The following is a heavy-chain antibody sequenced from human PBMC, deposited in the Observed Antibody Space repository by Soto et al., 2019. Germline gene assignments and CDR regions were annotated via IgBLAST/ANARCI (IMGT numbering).Heavy chain of an antibody. J-gene: IGHJ6*02. CDR2: ISSSSSYI. Sequence: PGGSLRLSCEASGFTFSRFAMSWVRQAPGKGLEWVSSISSSSSYIYYADSVKGRFTISRDNAKNSLYLQMNSLRAEDTAVYYCARIAAAGRNYYYGMDVWGQGTTVTVSS. CDR3: ARIAAAGRNYYYGMDV. V-gene: IGHV3-21*01. CDR1: GFTFSRFA. D-gene: IGHD6-13*01.